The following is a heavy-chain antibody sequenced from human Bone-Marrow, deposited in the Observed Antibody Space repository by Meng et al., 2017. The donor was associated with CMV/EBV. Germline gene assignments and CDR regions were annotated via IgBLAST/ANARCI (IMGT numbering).Heavy chain of an antibody. Sequence: GESLKISCAASGFTFRSYAMNWVRQAPGKGLEWLSSISSSSSSIYYADSVQGRFTISRDNAKNSLYLQMNSLRAEDTAIYYCAKGTYSSGWCECWGQGTLVTVSS. CDR1: GFTFRSYA. CDR3: AKGTYSSGWCEC. CDR2: ISSSSSSI. J-gene: IGHJ5*01. V-gene: IGHV3-21*01. D-gene: IGHD6-19*01.